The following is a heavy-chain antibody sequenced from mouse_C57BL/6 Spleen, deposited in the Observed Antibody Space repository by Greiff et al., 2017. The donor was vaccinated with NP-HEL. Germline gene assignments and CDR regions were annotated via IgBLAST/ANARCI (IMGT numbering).Heavy chain of an antibody. J-gene: IGHJ4*01. CDR2: ISSGSSTI. Sequence: EVQRVESGGGLVKPGGSLKLSCAASGFTFSDYGMHWVRQAPEKGLEWVAYISSGSSTIYYADTVKGRFTISRDNAKTTLFLQMTSLRSEDTAMYYCAGSGYYYGSSLYAMDYWGQGTSVTVSS. CDR1: GFTFSDYG. V-gene: IGHV5-17*01. CDR3: AGSGYYYGSSLYAMDY. D-gene: IGHD1-1*01.